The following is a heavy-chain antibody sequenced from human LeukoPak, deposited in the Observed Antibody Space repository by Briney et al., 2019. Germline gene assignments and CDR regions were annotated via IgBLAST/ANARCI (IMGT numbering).Heavy chain of an antibody. J-gene: IGHJ4*02. CDR1: GYSYTNYW. V-gene: IGHV5-10-1*01. CDR3: ARRYYYDSSGSEACFVS. Sequence: GESLSIPCKGPGYSYTNYWISWVRQMPGKGLEWMGRIDPSDSYINHSPSFQGHASISADKSVSTPYLQWSSLKASDSAMYYCARRYYYDSSGSEACFVSWGQGTLVTVSS. D-gene: IGHD3-22*01. CDR2: IDPSDSYI.